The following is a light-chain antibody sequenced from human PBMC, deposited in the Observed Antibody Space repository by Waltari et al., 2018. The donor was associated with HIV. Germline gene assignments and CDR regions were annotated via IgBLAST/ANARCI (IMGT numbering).Light chain of an antibody. Sequence: QSPLTQPASVSAPPGPSITTSCTGSSSDIGRINFVSWYQHPPDSAPNLFIYEVSKRPSGMSVRSAGSTSSNASSLTIAGLHADDDADYYCCLSTTSYTMFGGGTKVTV. CDR3: CLSTTSYTM. J-gene: IGLJ3*02. V-gene: IGLV2-14*01. CDR2: EVS. CDR1: SSDIGRINF.